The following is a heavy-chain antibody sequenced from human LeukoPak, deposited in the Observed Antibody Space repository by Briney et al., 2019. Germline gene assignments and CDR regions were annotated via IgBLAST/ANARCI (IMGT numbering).Heavy chain of an antibody. J-gene: IGHJ4*02. CDR3: ARVSRRYGGATYY. Sequence: ASVKVSCKASGYTFTGYYMHWVRQAPGQGLEWMGWINPNSGGTNYAQKFQGRVTMTRDTSINTAYMELSRLRSDDTAVYYCARVSRRYGGATYYWGQGTLVTVSS. D-gene: IGHD1-26*01. CDR2: INPNSGGT. CDR1: GYTFTGYY. V-gene: IGHV1-2*02.